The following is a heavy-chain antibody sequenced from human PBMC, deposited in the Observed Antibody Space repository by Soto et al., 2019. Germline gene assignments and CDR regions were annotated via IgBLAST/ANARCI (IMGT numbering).Heavy chain of an antibody. V-gene: IGHV4-30-2*01. CDR3: AREGVTSAFDI. CDR1: GGSISSGGDS. Sequence: QLQLQESGSGLVKPSQTLSLTCAVSGGSISSGGDSWSWIRQPPGKGLEWIGYIYHSGSTYYNPSLKSRVTISVGRSKNQFSLKLSSVTAADTAVYYCAREGVTSAFDIWGQGTMVTVSS. D-gene: IGHD3-3*01. CDR2: IYHSGST. J-gene: IGHJ3*02.